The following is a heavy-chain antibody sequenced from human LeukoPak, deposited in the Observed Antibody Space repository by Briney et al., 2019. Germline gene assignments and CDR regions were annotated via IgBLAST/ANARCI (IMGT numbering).Heavy chain of an antibody. CDR2: ISWNSGSI. CDR1: GFTFDDYA. D-gene: IGHD2-2*01. V-gene: IGHV3-9*01. Sequence: GGSLRLSCAASGFTFDDYAMHWVRQAPGKGLEWVSGISWNSGSIGYADSAKGRFTISRDNSKNSLYLQMNSLRAEDTALYYCANGRLGYCSSTSCYPHAEYFQHWGQGTLVTVSS. CDR3: ANGRLGYCSSTSCYPHAEYFQH. J-gene: IGHJ1*01.